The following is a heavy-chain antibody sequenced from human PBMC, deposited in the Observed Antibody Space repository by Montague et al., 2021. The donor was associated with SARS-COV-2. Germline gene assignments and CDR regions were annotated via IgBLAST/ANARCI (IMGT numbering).Heavy chain of an antibody. D-gene: IGHD6-19*01. CDR1: GFSLSTSGVG. CDR2: XYWDDDK. J-gene: IGHJ4*02. V-gene: IGHV2-5*02. Sequence: PALVKPTQTLTLTCTFSGFSLSTSGVGVGWIRQPPGKALEWLALXYWDDDKRYSPSLKSSLTITKDTSKNQVVLTMTNMDPVDTATYYCAHRSSIAVAGSYFDYWGQGTLVTVSS. CDR3: AHRSSIAVAGSYFDY.